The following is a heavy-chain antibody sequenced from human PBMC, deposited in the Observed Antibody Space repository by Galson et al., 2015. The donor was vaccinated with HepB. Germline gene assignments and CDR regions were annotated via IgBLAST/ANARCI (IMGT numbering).Heavy chain of an antibody. CDR3: ASRTYYYDSSGYYGDWFDP. CDR1: GYSFTSYW. D-gene: IGHD3-22*01. CDR2: IDPSDSYT. V-gene: IGHV5-10-1*01. J-gene: IGHJ5*02. Sequence: QSGAEVKKPGESLRISCKGSGYSFTSYWISWVRQMPGKGLEWMGRIDPSDSYTNYSPSFQGHVTISADKSISTAYLQWSSLKASDTAMYYCASRTYYYDSSGYYGDWFDPWGQGTLVTVSS.